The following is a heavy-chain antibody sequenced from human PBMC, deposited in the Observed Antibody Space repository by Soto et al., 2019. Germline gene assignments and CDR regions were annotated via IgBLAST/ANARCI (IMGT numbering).Heavy chain of an antibody. J-gene: IGHJ4*02. Sequence: PSETLSLPCAFSGGSITGGGYSWGWIRRPPGKGRGGIGYIYQRGGTYSNPSLKSRVTISVDRSKNQFSLKLSSVTAAGTAVYYCARAMNTVTTFDYWGQGTLVTDS. CDR2: IYQRGGT. V-gene: IGHV4-30-2*01. D-gene: IGHD4-17*01. CDR1: GGSITGGGYS. CDR3: ARAMNTVTTFDY.